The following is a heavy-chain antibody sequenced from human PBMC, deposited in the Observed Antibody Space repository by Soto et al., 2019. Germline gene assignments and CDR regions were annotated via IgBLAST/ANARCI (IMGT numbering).Heavy chain of an antibody. CDR1: GLPFTSYS. CDR2: ISNIGVTT. CDR3: SKGSAASGWLTHDY. D-gene: IGHD3-10*01. V-gene: IGHV3-23*01. Sequence: EVQFLESGGGLGQPGGSLRLSCSVSGLPFTSYSMSWVRQPPGKGLEWVSDISNIGVTTNYADSVKGRFTVSRDNSKNTVYLQMNSLRAEDTAVYYCSKGSAASGWLTHDYWGQGTLVTVSS. J-gene: IGHJ4*02.